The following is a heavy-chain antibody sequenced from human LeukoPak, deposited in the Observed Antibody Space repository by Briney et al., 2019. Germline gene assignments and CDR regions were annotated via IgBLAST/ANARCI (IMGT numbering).Heavy chain of an antibody. D-gene: IGHD3-22*01. CDR3: ARGYNYYGSSGYRDDAFDI. Sequence: GGSLRLSCAASGFTFSDYYMSWIRQAPGKGLEWVSYISSSGSTIYYADSVKGRFTISRDNAKNSLYLQMNSLRAEDTAVYYCARGYNYYGSSGYRDDAFDIWGQGTMVTVSS. V-gene: IGHV3-11*01. CDR1: GFTFSDYY. J-gene: IGHJ3*02. CDR2: ISSSGSTI.